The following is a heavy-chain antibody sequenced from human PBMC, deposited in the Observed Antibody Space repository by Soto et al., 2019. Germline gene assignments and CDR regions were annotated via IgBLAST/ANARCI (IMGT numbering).Heavy chain of an antibody. CDR3: AKEYIVTTIADAFDI. CDR2: ISGSSSST. V-gene: IGHV3-23*01. Sequence: EVQLLESGGGLVQPGGSLRLSCAASGFTFNSCAMTWVRQAPGKGLEWVSTISGSSSSTFYADSVKGRFTTSRDNSKNMLYLQMDGLRAEDTAVYYCAKEYIVTTIADAFDIWGQGTMVTVYS. CDR1: GFTFNSCA. D-gene: IGHD5-12*01. J-gene: IGHJ3*02.